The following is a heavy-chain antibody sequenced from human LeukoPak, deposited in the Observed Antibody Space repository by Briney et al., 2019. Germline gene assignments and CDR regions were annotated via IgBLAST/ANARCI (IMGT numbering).Heavy chain of an antibody. D-gene: IGHD1-14*01. CDR2: LYSDGNT. J-gene: IGHJ4*02. CDR3: ARGVEPLAANTLAY. CDR1: GFTVITND. Sequence: GGSLRLSCAASGFTVITNDMAWVRQAPGEGLEWVSVLYSDGNTKYADSVQGRFTISRDNSKNTLYLEMNSLSPDDTAVYYCARGVEPLAANTLAYWGQGTLVTVSS. V-gene: IGHV3-53*01.